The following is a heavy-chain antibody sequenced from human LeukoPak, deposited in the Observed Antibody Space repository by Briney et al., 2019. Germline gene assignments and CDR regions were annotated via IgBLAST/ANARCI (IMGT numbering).Heavy chain of an antibody. CDR1: GFTFSSYG. CDR2: IWYDGSNK. D-gene: IGHD2-2*01. J-gene: IGHJ4*02. Sequence: GGSLRLSCAASGFTFSSYGMHWVRQAPGKGLEWVAVIWYDGSNKYYADSVKGRFTISRDNSKNTLYLQMNSLRAEDTAVYYCARDSSSSNSCYLYWGQGTLVTVSS. CDR3: ARDSSSSNSCYLY. V-gene: IGHV3-33*01.